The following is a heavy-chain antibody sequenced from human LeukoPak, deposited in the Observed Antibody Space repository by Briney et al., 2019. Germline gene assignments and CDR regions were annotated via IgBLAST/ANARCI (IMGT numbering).Heavy chain of an antibody. CDR3: AREQCPQGYNFDY. CDR1: GYTFTLYY. Sequence: ASVKVSCKASGYTFTLYYMHWVRQAPGQGLGGMGGMNPNSGGTKYAQKFQGRVTMTRDTSISTAYMELSSLRSDDTAVYYCAREQCPQGYNFDYWGQGTLVTVSS. J-gene: IGHJ4*02. V-gene: IGHV1-2*02. D-gene: IGHD5-18*01. CDR2: MNPNSGGT.